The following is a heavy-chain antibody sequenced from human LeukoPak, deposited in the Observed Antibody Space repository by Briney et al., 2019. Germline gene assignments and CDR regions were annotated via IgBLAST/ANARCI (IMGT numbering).Heavy chain of an antibody. V-gene: IGHV3-15*01. J-gene: IGHJ4*02. CDR2: IKGISDGGTT. CDR3: STVGGAVAFDY. Sequence: PGGSLRLSCAASGFSFSKAWMSRVRQAPGKGLEWVGRIKGISDGGTTDYAAPVKGRFTISRDDSKNTLYLQMNSLKTEDTAVYFCSTVGGAVAFDYWGQGTLVTVSS. CDR1: GFSFSKAW. D-gene: IGHD6-19*01.